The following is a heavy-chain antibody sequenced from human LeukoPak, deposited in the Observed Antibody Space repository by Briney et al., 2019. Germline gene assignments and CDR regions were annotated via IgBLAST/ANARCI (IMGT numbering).Heavy chain of an antibody. CDR1: GFPFSSYA. CDR2: ISRTSGNI. V-gene: IGHV3-21*04. CDR3: AKDMWM. Sequence: TGGSLRLSCAASGFPFSSYAMNWVRQAPGKGLEWVSSISRTSGNIYYADSVKGRFTISRDNSKNTLYLQMNSLRAEDTAVYYCAKDMWMGGQGTLVTVSS. D-gene: IGHD5-12*01. J-gene: IGHJ4*02.